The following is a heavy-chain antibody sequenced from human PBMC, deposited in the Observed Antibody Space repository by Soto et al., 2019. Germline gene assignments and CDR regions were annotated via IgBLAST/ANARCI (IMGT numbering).Heavy chain of an antibody. Sequence: ASVKVSCKTSGYTFTNYGISWVRQAPGQGLEWMGWISPFDGNTNYAQNFQGRVTMTTDTSTSTAYMELRSLRSEDTAVYYCARGLVYCSGGSCYSGGFWFDPWGQGTLVTVSS. CDR2: ISPFDGNT. CDR3: ARGLVYCSGGSCYSGGFWFDP. J-gene: IGHJ5*02. D-gene: IGHD2-15*01. CDR1: GYTFTNYG. V-gene: IGHV1-18*01.